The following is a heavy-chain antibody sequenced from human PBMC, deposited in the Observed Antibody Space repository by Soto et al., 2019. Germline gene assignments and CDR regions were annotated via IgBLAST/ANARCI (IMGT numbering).Heavy chain of an antibody. CDR1: GYTFTSYA. CDR2: INAGNGNT. Sequence: QVQLVQSGAEEKKPGASVKVSCKASGYTFTSYAMHWVRQAPGQRLEWMGWINAGNGNTKYSQKFQGRVTITKDTSESTAYMELSSMRSEDTAVYYCAREDVLRCLATTGYGMDVWGQGTTVTVSS. D-gene: IGHD3-3*01. J-gene: IGHJ6*02. V-gene: IGHV1-3*05. CDR3: AREDVLRCLATTGYGMDV.